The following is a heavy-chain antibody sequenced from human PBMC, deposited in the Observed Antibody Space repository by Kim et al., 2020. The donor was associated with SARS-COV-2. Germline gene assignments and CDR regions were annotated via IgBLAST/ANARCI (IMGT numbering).Heavy chain of an antibody. CDR1: GFTFSSYS. CDR3: ARDLTDGSGSYYRRYYYGMDV. Sequence: GGSLRLSCAASGFTFSSYSMNWVRQAPGKGLEWVSSISSSSSYIYYADSVKGRFTISRDNAKNSLYLQMNSLRAEDTAVYYCARDLTDGSGSYYRRYYYGMDVWGQGTTVTVSS. J-gene: IGHJ6*02. V-gene: IGHV3-21*04. D-gene: IGHD3-10*01. CDR2: ISSSSSYI.